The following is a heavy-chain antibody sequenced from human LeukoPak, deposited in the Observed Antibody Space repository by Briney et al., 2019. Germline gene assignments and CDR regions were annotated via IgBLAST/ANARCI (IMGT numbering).Heavy chain of an antibody. CDR3: AREPPVWRDTLPSRHFDY. Sequence: PGGSLRLSCAASGFTVSNNYMSWVRQAPGKGLEWVSVIYSGGSTYYADSVKGRFTISRDNSKNTLYLQMNSLTADDTAVYYCAREPPVWRDTLPSRHFDYWGQGTLVTVSS. CDR2: IYSGGST. J-gene: IGHJ4*02. CDR1: GFTVSNNY. V-gene: IGHV3-53*01. D-gene: IGHD2/OR15-2a*01.